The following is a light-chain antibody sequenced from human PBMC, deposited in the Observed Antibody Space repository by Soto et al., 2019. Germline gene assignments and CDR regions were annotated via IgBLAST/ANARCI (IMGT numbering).Light chain of an antibody. V-gene: IGKV1-5*03. CDR1: QSISSW. Sequence: DIQMTQSPSPLSASVGDRVTITCRCSQSISSWLAWYQQQPRKAPKLLIYKASSLESGVPSRFSGSGSGTEFTLTISSLQPEDFATYYCQQSYSPPPITLGQGTRLEIK. J-gene: IGKJ5*01. CDR3: QQSYSPPPIT. CDR2: KAS.